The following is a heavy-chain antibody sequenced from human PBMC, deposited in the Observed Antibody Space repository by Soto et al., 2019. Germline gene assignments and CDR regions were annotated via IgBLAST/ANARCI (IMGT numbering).Heavy chain of an antibody. D-gene: IGHD2-15*01. V-gene: IGHV4-59*08. Sequence: QVQLQESGPGLVKPSETLSLTCTVSGGSISSYYWSWIRQPPGKGLEWIGYIYYSGSTNYNPSLNSRATISVDTSKNQFSLKLSSVTAADTAVYYCARHLGYCSGGSCYPPNYFDYWGQGTLVTVSS. CDR2: IYYSGST. CDR1: GGSISSYY. J-gene: IGHJ4*02. CDR3: ARHLGYCSGGSCYPPNYFDY.